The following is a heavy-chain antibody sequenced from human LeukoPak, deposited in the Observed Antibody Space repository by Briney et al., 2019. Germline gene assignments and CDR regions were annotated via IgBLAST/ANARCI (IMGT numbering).Heavy chain of an antibody. CDR3: AKVESVVVSIDY. D-gene: IGHD3-22*01. J-gene: IGHJ4*02. Sequence: PGGSLRLSCAASGFTFSSYAMSWVRQAPGMGLEWVSAISGSGGSTYYADSVKGRFTISRDNSKNTLYLQMNSLRAEDTAVYYCAKVESVVVSIDYWGQGTLVTVSS. CDR1: GFTFSSYA. V-gene: IGHV3-23*01. CDR2: ISGSGGST.